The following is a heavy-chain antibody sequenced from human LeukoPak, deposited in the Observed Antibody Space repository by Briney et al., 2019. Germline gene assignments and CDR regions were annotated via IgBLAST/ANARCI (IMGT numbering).Heavy chain of an antibody. CDR2: ISGSGGGT. D-gene: IGHD3-3*01. CDR3: AKETRIITIFGALDY. CDR1: GFTFSSYA. V-gene: IGHV3-23*01. J-gene: IGHJ4*02. Sequence: GGSLRLSCAASGFTFSSYAMSWVRQAPGKGLEWVSAISGSGGGTYYADSVKGRFTISRDNSKNTLYLQMNSLRAEDTAVYYCAKETRIITIFGALDYWGQGTLVTVSS.